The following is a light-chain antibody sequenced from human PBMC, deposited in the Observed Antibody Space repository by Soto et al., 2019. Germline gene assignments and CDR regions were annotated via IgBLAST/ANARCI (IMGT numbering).Light chain of an antibody. J-gene: IGLJ1*01. CDR3: SSYTSSSTPYV. CDR2: DVS. V-gene: IGLV2-14*01. CDR1: SSDVGGYNY. Sequence: QSALTQPASVSGSPGHSITISCTGTSSDVGGYNYASWYQQHPGKAPKLMIYDVSNRPSGVSNRFSGSKSSNTASLTISGLQAEDEADYYCSSYTSSSTPYVFGTGTKVTVL.